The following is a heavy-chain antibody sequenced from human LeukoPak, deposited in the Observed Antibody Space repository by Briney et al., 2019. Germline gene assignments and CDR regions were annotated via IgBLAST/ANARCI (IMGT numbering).Heavy chain of an antibody. V-gene: IGHV3-48*04. J-gene: IGHJ3*02. D-gene: IGHD2-15*01. CDR2: ISSSTSTI. CDR1: GFTLSTYS. CDR3: ARRYCSGGSCYVFDAFDI. Sequence: GGSLRLSCAASGFTLSTYSINWVRQAPGKGLEWVSYISSSTSTIYYADSVKGRFTISRDNAKNSLYLQMNSLRAEDTAVYYCARRYCSGGSCYVFDAFDIWGQGTMVTVSS.